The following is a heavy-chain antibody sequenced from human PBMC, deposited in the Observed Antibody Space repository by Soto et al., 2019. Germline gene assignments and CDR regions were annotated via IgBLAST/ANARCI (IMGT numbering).Heavy chain of an antibody. D-gene: IGHD5-18*01. J-gene: IGHJ4*02. CDR3: AREVDTEPGASY. V-gene: IGHV3-33*01. Sequence: GGSLRLSCAASGFTFSSYGMHWVRQAPGKGLEWVAVIWYDGSNKYYADSVKGRFTISRDNSKNTLYLQMNSLRAEDTAVYYCAREVDTEPGASYWGQGTLVTVSS. CDR1: GFTFSSYG. CDR2: IWYDGSNK.